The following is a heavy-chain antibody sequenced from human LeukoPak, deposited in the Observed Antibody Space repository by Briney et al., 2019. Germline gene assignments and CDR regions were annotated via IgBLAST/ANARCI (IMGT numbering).Heavy chain of an antibody. CDR1: GFTFSSFG. V-gene: IGHV3-23*01. J-gene: IGHJ4*02. CDR2: ISGSGSST. Sequence: GGTLRLSCAASGFTFSSFGMSWVRQAPGKGLEWVSAISGSGSSTYYADSVKGRFTISRDNSKSTLYLQINGLRGDDTAVYYCAKSGGQWGQGTLVTVSS. CDR3: AKSGGQ. D-gene: IGHD2-15*01.